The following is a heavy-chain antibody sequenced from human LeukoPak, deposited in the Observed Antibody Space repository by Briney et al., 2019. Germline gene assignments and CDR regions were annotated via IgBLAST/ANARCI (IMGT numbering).Heavy chain of an antibody. V-gene: IGHV3-30*02. D-gene: IGHD5-12*01. CDR3: AKDWAVLGTMVPN. CDR2: IRFDGTNK. J-gene: IGHJ4*02. CDR1: GLIFGSYG. Sequence: GGSLRLSCAASGLIFGSYGMHWVRQAPGKGLEWVAFIRFDGTNKYYAESVKGRFTISRDNSKNTLYLQMNSLGPEDTAVYYCAKDWAVLGTMVPNWGQGTVVTVSS.